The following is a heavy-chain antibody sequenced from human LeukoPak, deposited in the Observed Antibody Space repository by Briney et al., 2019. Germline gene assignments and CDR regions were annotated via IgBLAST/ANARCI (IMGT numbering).Heavy chain of an antibody. Sequence: PSETLSLTCAVSGYSISSGYYWGWIRPPPGNGLEWIGSIYHSGSTYYNPPLKSRVTISVGTSKNQFSLKLSSVTAADTAVYYCASSDTGYNWFDPWGQGTLVTVSS. CDR2: IYHSGST. J-gene: IGHJ5*02. V-gene: IGHV4-38-2*01. CDR3: ASSDTGYNWFDP. D-gene: IGHD5-18*01. CDR1: GYSISSGYY.